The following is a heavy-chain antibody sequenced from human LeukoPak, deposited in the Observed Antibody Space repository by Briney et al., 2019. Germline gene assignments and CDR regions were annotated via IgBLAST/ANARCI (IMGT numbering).Heavy chain of an antibody. J-gene: IGHJ4*02. CDR1: GYTFSTYA. Sequence: GASVKVSCKASGYTFSTYAMHWVRQAPGQRLEWMGWINAGNGNTKYSQKFQGRVIFTSDTSASTAYMELSSLRSEDTAVYYCASRYNYNWGFDYWGQGTLVTVSS. D-gene: IGHD5-18*01. V-gene: IGHV1-3*01. CDR3: ASRYNYNWGFDY. CDR2: INAGNGNT.